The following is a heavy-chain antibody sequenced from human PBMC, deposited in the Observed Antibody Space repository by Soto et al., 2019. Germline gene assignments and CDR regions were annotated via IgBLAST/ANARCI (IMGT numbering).Heavy chain of an antibody. CDR1: GGSVSSSSTYY. CDR3: ARHTYPILDRPYLGY. V-gene: IGHV4-39*01. D-gene: IGHD1-1*01. Sequence: QLQLQESGPGLVKPSETLSLTCTVSGGSVSSSSTYYWGWIRQPPGKGLEWIGSIYYSGSTYYNPSLKSRVTISVDTSKDQISLRLASVTAADTAVYYCARHTYPILDRPYLGYWGQGTLVTVSS. J-gene: IGHJ4*02. CDR2: IYYSGST.